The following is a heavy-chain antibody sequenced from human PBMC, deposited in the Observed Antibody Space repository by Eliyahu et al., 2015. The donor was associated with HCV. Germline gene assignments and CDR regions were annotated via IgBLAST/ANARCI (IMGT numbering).Heavy chain of an antibody. CDR3: ARNQGSSWPDY. J-gene: IGHJ4*02. CDR1: GGSINNYY. CDR2: IFYSGRT. V-gene: IGHV4-59*01. Sequence: LVKPSETLSLTCTVSGGSINNYYWSWIRQSPGKGLEWIGYIFYSGRTTYNPSLKSRVTMSVDTSKNQFSLTLISVTAADTAVYYCARNQGSSWPDYWGQGALVTVSS. D-gene: IGHD6-13*01.